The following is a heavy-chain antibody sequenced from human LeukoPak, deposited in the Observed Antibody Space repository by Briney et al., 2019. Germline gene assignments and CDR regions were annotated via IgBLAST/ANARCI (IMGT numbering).Heavy chain of an antibody. CDR1: GFTFSRYG. CDR3: AKELPDYIVVVPAAIAEYYFDY. CDR2: ISYDGSNK. J-gene: IGHJ4*02. D-gene: IGHD2-2*02. V-gene: IGHV3-30*18. Sequence: GGSLRLSCAASGFTFSRYGMHWVRQAPGKGLEWVAVISYDGSNKYYADSVKGRFTISRDNSKNTLYLQMNSLRAEDTAVYYCAKELPDYIVVVPAAIAEYYFDYWGQGTLVTVSS.